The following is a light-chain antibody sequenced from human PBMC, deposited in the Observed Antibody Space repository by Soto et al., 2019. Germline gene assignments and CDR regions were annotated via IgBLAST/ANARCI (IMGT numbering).Light chain of an antibody. CDR1: QSVSSN. V-gene: IGKV3-15*01. CDR2: GAS. CDR3: QQRSDWPPT. Sequence: EIVRTQSPATLSVSPGERATLSCRSSQSVSSNLAWYQQKPGQAPRLLIYGASTRATGIPARFSGSGSGTEFTLTISSLQSEDFAVYYCQQRSDWPPTFGQGTKVDI. J-gene: IGKJ1*01.